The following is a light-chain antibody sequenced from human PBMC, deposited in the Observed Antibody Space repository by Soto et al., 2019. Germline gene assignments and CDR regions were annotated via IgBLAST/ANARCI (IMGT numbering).Light chain of an antibody. V-gene: IGKV3-20*01. Sequence: EIVVTQSPGTLSLSPGERPTLSCSASQSVSSRLAWYQQKPGQAPRLLISGASSRATGIPDRFSGSGSGTDFTLTISRLEPEDFALYYCQHYVGGSPITFGQGTRLEIK. CDR2: GAS. J-gene: IGKJ5*01. CDR3: QHYVGGSPIT. CDR1: QSVSSR.